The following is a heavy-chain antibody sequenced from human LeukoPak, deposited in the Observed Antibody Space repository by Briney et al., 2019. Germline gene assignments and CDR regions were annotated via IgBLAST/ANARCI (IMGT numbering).Heavy chain of an antibody. V-gene: IGHV4-39*01. D-gene: IGHD6-6*01. CDR1: GGSIGSSSYY. CDR2: IYYSGST. CDR3: ARIFEYSSSSRYFDY. Sequence: SETLSLTCTVSGGSIGSSSYYWGWIRQPPGKGLEWIGSIYYSGSTYYNPSLKSRVTISVDTSQNQFSLKLSSVTAADTAVYYCARIFEYSSSSRYFDYWGQGTLVTVSS. J-gene: IGHJ4*02.